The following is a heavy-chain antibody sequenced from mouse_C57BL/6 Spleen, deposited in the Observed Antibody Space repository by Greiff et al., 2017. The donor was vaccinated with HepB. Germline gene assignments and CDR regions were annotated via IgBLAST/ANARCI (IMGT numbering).Heavy chain of an antibody. Sequence: VQLKQSGPELVKPGASVKIPCKASGYTFTDYNMDWVKQSHGKSLEWIGDINPNNGGTIYNQKFKGKATLTVDKSSSTAYMELRSLTSEDTAVYYCARKLLRSYAMDYWGQGTSVTVSS. J-gene: IGHJ4*01. CDR1: GYTFTDYN. CDR3: ARKLLRSYAMDY. V-gene: IGHV1-18*01. D-gene: IGHD1-1*01. CDR2: INPNNGGT.